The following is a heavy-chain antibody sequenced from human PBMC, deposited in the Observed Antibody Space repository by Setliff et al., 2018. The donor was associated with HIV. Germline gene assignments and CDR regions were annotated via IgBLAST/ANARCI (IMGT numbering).Heavy chain of an antibody. CDR1: GGSISSHY. J-gene: IGHJ6*02. Sequence: SETLSLTCTVSGGSISSHYWSWIRQPPGKGLEWIGYIYYSGITNYNPPLKSRVTISVDTSKNQFSLKLSSVTAADTAVYYCARDRTDYNVLTGQNYYYYGMDVWGQGTTVTVSS. CDR3: ARDRTDYNVLTGQNYYYYGMDV. CDR2: IYYSGIT. V-gene: IGHV4-59*11. D-gene: IGHD3-9*01.